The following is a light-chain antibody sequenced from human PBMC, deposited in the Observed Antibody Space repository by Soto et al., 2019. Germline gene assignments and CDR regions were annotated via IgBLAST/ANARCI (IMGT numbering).Light chain of an antibody. CDR1: QSSSSY. V-gene: IGKV1-39*01. Sequence: DIQMTQSPSSLSASVGDRVTITCRARQSSSSYLNWYQQKPGKAPKLLIYAASSLQSGVPSRFSGSGSGTDFTLTISSLQPEDFASYYCQQSYSTPITFCPGPKVDIK. CDR2: AAS. J-gene: IGKJ3*01. CDR3: QQSYSTPIT.